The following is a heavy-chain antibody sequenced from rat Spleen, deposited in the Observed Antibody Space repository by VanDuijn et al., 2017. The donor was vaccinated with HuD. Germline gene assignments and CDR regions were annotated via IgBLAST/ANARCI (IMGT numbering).Heavy chain of an antibody. Sequence: EVQLVESGGGLVQPGRSLKLSCAASGFIFSDCYMAWVRQAPTKGLEWVATINYDGRSTFYRDSVKNRFTISRDNARSTIYLQVDSLRSEDTATYYCATDLNWAGYWGQGVMVTVSS. CDR1: GFIFSDCY. D-gene: IGHD5-1*01. CDR3: ATDLNWAGY. CDR2: INYDGRST. J-gene: IGHJ2*01. V-gene: IGHV5S10*01.